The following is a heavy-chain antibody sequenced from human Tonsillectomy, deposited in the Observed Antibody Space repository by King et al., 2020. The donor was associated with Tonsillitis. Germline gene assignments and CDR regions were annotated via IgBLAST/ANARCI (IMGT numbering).Heavy chain of an antibody. J-gene: IGHJ4*02. CDR3: ARDRPGYGGNFDGFDY. Sequence: QLVQSGGGLVQPGGSPRLSCAVSGFTFSSYWMTWVRQAPGKGLEWVASIKQDGSEEYYVDSVKGRFTISRDNTKNSLFLQMNSLRAEDTAVYYCARDRPGYGGNFDGFDYWGQGTLVTVSS. V-gene: IGHV3-7*03. CDR1: GFTFSSYW. CDR2: IKQDGSEE. D-gene: IGHD4-23*01.